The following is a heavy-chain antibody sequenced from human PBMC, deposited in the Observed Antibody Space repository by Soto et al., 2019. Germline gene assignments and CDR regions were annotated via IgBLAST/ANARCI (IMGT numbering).Heavy chain of an antibody. CDR2: INQDGSEK. CDR1: GFAFTRYS. V-gene: IGHV3-7*01. J-gene: IGHJ4*02. Sequence: PGGSLRLSCAASGFAFTRYSMNWVRQAPGKGLEWVANINQDGSEKNYVDSVKGRFTIYRDNAKNSLYLQMSSLTAEDSALYYCSRSLNSWGQGTMVTVSS. CDR3: SRSLNS.